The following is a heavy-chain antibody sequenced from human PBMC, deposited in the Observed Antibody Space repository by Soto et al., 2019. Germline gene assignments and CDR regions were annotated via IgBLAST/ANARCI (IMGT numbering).Heavy chain of an antibody. J-gene: IGHJ5*02. CDR2: ISAYNGNT. CDR3: ARGGLLDPWYNWNPDDASYNWFDP. CDR1: GYTFTSYG. Sequence: GASVKVSCKASGYTFTSYGISWVRQAPGQGLEWMGWISAYNGNTNYAQKLQGRVTMTTDTSTSTAYMELRSLRSDDTAVYYCARGGLLDPWYNWNPDDASYNWFDPWGQGTLVTVSS. D-gene: IGHD1-20*01. V-gene: IGHV1-18*01.